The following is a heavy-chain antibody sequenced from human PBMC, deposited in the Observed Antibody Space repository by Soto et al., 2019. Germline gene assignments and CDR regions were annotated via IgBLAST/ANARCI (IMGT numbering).Heavy chain of an antibody. CDR1: GYTFTIYY. CDR2: IDPTGGST. Sequence: QVQLVQSGAEVKKPGASVKVSCKASGYTFTIYYMHWVRQAPGQGLEWMGIIDPTGGSTTYAQKFQGRVIMTRDTSASTVYMELNSLRSEDTALYYCAVSSDYGDYVVDCWGQGTLVTVSS. J-gene: IGHJ4*02. V-gene: IGHV1-46*01. CDR3: AVSSDYGDYVVDC. D-gene: IGHD4-17*01.